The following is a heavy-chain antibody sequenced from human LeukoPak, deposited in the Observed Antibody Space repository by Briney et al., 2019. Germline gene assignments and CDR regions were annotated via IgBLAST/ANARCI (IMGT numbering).Heavy chain of an antibody. J-gene: IGHJ4*02. D-gene: IGHD3-22*01. CDR1: GFTFSSYA. V-gene: IGHV3-11*01. Sequence: PGGSLRLSCAASGFTFSSYAMSWIRQAPGKGLEWVSYISSSGSTIYYADSVKGRFTISRDNAKNSLYLQMNSLRAEDTAVYYCAASIDYYDSSGYPNYWGQGTLVTVSS. CDR2: ISSSGSTI. CDR3: AASIDYYDSSGYPNY.